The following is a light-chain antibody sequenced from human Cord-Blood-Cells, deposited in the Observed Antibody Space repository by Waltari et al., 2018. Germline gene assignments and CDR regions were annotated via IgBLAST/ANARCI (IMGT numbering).Light chain of an antibody. CDR1: QSVSSN. V-gene: IGKV3-15*01. CDR2: GAS. CDR3: QPYNNWPRT. Sequence: EIVMTQSPATLSVSPGERATLSGRASQSVSSNLAWYQQKPGQAPRLLIYGASVRANGTPAKLSGSGSGTEFTLTISSLQSEDFAVYYRQPYNNWPRTFGQGTKVEIK. J-gene: IGKJ1*01.